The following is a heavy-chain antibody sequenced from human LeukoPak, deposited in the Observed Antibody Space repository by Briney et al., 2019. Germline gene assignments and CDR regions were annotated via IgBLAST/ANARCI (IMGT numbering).Heavy chain of an antibody. CDR3: AKDQEEQWLYYYYGMDV. V-gene: IGHV3-30*18. D-gene: IGHD6-19*01. J-gene: IGHJ6*02. CDR1: GFTFSSYG. CDR2: ISYDGSNK. Sequence: GGSLRLSRAASGFTFSSYGMHWVRQAPGKGLEWVAVISYDGSNKYYADSVKGRFTISRDNSKNTLYLQMNSLRAEDTAVYYCAKDQEEQWLYYYYGMDVWGQGTTVTVSS.